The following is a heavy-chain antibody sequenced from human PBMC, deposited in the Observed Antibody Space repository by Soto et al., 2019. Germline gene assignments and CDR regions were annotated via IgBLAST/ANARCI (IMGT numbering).Heavy chain of an antibody. CDR3: ARVYCSSTSCYTPFDY. CDR2: ISSFNGYS. J-gene: IGHJ4*02. D-gene: IGHD2-2*02. Sequence: VASVKVSCKASGYTFTTFGISWVRQAPGQGLDWLGWISSFNGYSNHVQKFQGRVTMTTDTSTFTAYMELRCLRSDDTAVYSCARVYCSSTSCYTPFDYWGQGTLVTVSS. CDR1: GYTFTTFG. V-gene: IGHV1-18*01.